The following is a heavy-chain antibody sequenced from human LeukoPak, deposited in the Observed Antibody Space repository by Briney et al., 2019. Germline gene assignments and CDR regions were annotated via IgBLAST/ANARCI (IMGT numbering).Heavy chain of an antibody. D-gene: IGHD6-13*01. J-gene: IGHJ6*03. Sequence: PSETPSLTCAVYGGSFSGYYWSWIRQPPGKGLEWIGEINHSGSTNYNPSLKSRVTMSVDTSKNQFSLKLSSVTAADTAVYYCARGAPGLGYSSSIYYYYMDVWGKGTTVTVSS. CDR2: INHSGST. CDR1: GGSFSGYY. V-gene: IGHV4-34*01. CDR3: ARGAPGLGYSSSIYYYYMDV.